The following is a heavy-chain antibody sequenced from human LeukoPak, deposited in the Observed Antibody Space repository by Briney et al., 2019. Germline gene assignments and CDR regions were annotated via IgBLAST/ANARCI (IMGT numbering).Heavy chain of an antibody. J-gene: IGHJ4*02. V-gene: IGHV3-11*01. D-gene: IGHD7-27*01. CDR2: ISGSGTNI. CDR1: GFTLSDYY. Sequence: PGGSLRLSCAASGFTLSDYYMSWIRQAPGRGLEWVSYISGSGTNIKYADSAKGRLTISRDNSKNSLYLQMNSLRAEDTAVYYCARDVGSWGIPPYFDYWGQGTLVTVSS. CDR3: ARDVGSWGIPPYFDY.